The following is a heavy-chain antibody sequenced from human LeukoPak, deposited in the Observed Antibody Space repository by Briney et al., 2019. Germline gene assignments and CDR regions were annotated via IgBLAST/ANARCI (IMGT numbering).Heavy chain of an antibody. D-gene: IGHD2-21*02. Sequence: PGGSLRLSCAASGFTFSDYYVSWIRQAPGKGLEWVSYISSSGSIIYYADSVKGRFTISRDNAKNSLYLQMNSLRVEDTAVYYCARDGPYCGGDCYEDYWGQGTLVAVSS. CDR3: ARDGPYCGGDCYEDY. V-gene: IGHV3-11*01. CDR2: ISSSGSII. J-gene: IGHJ4*02. CDR1: GFTFSDYY.